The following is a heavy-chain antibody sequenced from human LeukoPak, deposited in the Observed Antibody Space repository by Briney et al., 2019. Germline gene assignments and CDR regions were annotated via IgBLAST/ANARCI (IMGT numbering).Heavy chain of an antibody. D-gene: IGHD4-17*01. CDR3: ASRPFETTVVPWDFY. CDR1: GYNFNSYW. V-gene: IGHV5-51*01. Sequence: GESLKISCKGSGYNFNSYWVAWVRQLPGKGLEWMGIIRPMNSDVRYSPSFQGQVAISADRSINTAYLQWSSLTASDTAMYYCASRPFETTVVPWDFYWGQGTQVTVSS. CDR2: IRPMNSDV. J-gene: IGHJ4*02.